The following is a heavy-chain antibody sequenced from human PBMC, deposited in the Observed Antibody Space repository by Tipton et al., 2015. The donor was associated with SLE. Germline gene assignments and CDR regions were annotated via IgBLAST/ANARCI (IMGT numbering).Heavy chain of an antibody. CDR2: INEGGSEK. CDR3: AKGGAPFAEGAS. D-gene: IGHD3-16*01. J-gene: IGHJ5*02. V-gene: IGHV3-7*01. Sequence: SLRLSCTASGFIFSDFWMTWVRQAPGKGLEWVANINEGGSEKNYADSLKGRFTISRDNAKNSLYLQMNSLRPEDTAVYYCAKGGAPFAEGASWGQGTLLSVSS. CDR1: GFIFSDFW.